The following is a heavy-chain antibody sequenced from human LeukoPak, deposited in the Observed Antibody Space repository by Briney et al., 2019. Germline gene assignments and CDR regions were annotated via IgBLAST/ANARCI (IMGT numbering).Heavy chain of an antibody. CDR1: GYTFTNYG. V-gene: IGHV1-18*01. CDR2: ISGHNDNA. J-gene: IGHJ4*02. CDR3: VRDGNDVMDY. Sequence: ASVKVSCKASGYTFTNYGISWVRQAPGQGLERVGWISGHNDNAHYAQKLQDRVTMTRETSTSIVYMELRSLSSDDTAIYFCVRDGNDVMDYWGQGTLVTVSS. D-gene: IGHD1-1*01.